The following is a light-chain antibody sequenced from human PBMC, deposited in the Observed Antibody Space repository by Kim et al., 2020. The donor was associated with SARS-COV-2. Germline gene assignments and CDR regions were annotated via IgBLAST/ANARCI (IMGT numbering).Light chain of an antibody. V-gene: IGLV1-40*01. Sequence: QSVLTQPPSVSGAPGQRVTISCTGTSSNIGANYDVHWYQDLPGTAPKLLIYANDNRPSGVPDRFSGSKSDTSASLAITGLQAEDEADYYCQSYDSRLSGWIFGGGTQLTGL. CDR2: AND. J-gene: IGLJ2*01. CDR3: QSYDSRLSGWI. CDR1: SSNIGANYD.